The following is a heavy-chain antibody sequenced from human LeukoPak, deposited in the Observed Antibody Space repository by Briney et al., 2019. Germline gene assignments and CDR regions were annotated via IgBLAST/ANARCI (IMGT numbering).Heavy chain of an antibody. CDR3: ARDPGGGYKDDALDI. V-gene: IGHV4-4*02. Sequence: SETLSLTCAVSGGSITTNNWWTWVRPPPGKGLEWIGEIYHTGNTNFNPSLKSRLTILVDKSKNEFSLNLYSVTAADTAVYYCARDPGGGYKDDALDIWGQGTMVTDTS. CDR2: IYHTGNT. CDR1: GGSITTNNW. D-gene: IGHD5-12*01. J-gene: IGHJ3*02.